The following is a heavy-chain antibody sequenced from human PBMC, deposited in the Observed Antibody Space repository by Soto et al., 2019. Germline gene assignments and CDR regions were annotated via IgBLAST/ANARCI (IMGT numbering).Heavy chain of an antibody. J-gene: IGHJ4*02. CDR3: AHRTLLWFGELSSYYFDY. Sequence: QITLNESGPTLVKPTQTLTLTCTFSGFSLASDKVAVGWIRQPPGKALEWLALIYWDDDKRYNPSLRNRLTITKDTSKNQVVLTMPNVDPVDTATYFCAHRTLLWFGELSSYYFDYWGQGILVTVSS. D-gene: IGHD3-10*01. V-gene: IGHV2-5*02. CDR2: IYWDDDK. CDR1: GFSLASDKVA.